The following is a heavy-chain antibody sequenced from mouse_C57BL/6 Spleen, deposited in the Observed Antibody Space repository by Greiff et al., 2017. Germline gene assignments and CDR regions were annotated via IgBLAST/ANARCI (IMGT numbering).Heavy chain of an antibody. CDR3: ARGIYRDAMDY. J-gene: IGHJ4*01. CDR2: INPYNGGT. CDR1: GYTFTDYY. Sequence: VQLQQSGPVLGKPGASVKMSCKASGYTFTDYYMNWVKQSHGKSLEWIGVINPYNGGTSYNQKFKGKATLTVDKSSSTAYMELNSLTSEDSAVYYCARGIYRDAMDYWGQGTSVTVSS. V-gene: IGHV1-19*01. D-gene: IGHD2-14*01.